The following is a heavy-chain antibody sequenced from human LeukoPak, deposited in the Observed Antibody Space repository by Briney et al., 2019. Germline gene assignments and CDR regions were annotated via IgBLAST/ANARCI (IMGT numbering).Heavy chain of an antibody. D-gene: IGHD5-18*01. CDR3: ARQAIEYSYGANWFDP. CDR1: GGSIRSSYYY. V-gene: IGHV4-39*01. Sequence: PSETLSLTCTVSGGSIRSSYYYWGWIRQPPGKGLEWIGSIYDSGSTYYNPSLKSRVTISVDTSKNQFSLKLNSVTAADTAVYYCARQAIEYSYGANWFDPWGQGTLVTVSS. J-gene: IGHJ5*02. CDR2: IYDSGST.